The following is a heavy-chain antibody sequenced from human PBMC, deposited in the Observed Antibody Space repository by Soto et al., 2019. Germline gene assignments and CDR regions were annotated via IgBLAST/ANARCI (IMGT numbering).Heavy chain of an antibody. CDR3: DRDTRNGYYFDY. D-gene: IGHD1-26*01. CDR2: IYQSGST. V-gene: IGHV4-30-2*01. CDR1: GGFLSRGGNL. J-gene: IGHJ4*02. Sequence: SQTLRLPCAVSGGFLSRGGNLWGWIRQPPGKGLEWIGLIYQSGSTLDKPSLESRVTISVDKSKNQFSLELSSVTAADTAVYYCDRDTRNGYYFDYWGQGILVTAPQ.